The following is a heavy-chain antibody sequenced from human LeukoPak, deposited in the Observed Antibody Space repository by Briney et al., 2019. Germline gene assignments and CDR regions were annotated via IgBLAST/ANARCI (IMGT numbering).Heavy chain of an antibody. V-gene: IGHV4-34*01. J-gene: IGHJ4*02. CDR3: PRGPKYYYDSSGYYFFDY. CDR1: GGSFSVYY. D-gene: IGHD3-22*01. CDR2: INHSGST. Sequence: SETLSLTCAVYGGSFSVYYWSWIRQPPGKGLEWIGEINHSGSTNYNPSLKSRVTISVDTSKNQFSLKLSSVTAADTAVYYCPRGPKYYYDSSGYYFFDYWGQGTLVTVSS.